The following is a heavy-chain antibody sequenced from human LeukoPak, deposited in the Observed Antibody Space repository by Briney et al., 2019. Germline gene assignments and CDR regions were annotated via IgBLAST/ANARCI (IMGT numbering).Heavy chain of an antibody. J-gene: IGHJ4*02. CDR1: GGSISSGSYY. D-gene: IGHD3-22*01. V-gene: IGHV4-61*02. CDR2: IYTSGST. CDR3: ARGSSGYYPYYFYY. Sequence: SQTLSLTCTVSGGSISSGSYYWSWIRQPAGEGLEWIGRIYTSGSTNYNPSLKSRVTISVDTSKNQFSLKLSSVTAADTAVYYCARGSSGYYPYYFYYWGQGTLVTVSS.